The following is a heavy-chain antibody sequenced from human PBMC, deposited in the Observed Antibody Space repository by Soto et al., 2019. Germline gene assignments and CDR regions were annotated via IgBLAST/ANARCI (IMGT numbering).Heavy chain of an antibody. V-gene: IGHV4-59*01. CDR1: SISTYY. CDR3: ARDPVGVTHFDY. J-gene: IGHJ4*02. D-gene: IGHD1-26*01. CDR2: IYYMGRT. Sequence: PSETLSLTCTVYSISTYYWNWIRQPPGKGLEWIGYIYYMGRTNYNSSLKSRVTISIDTSKNQFSLKLSSVTAADTAIYFCARDPVGVTHFDYWGQGAPVTVS.